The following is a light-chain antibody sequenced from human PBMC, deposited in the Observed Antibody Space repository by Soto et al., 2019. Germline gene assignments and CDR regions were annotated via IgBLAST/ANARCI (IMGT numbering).Light chain of an antibody. Sequence: EIVLTQSPATLSLSPGERATLSCRASQSVSGYLAWYQQKPGQAPRLLIYDASNRATGIPARFSGSGSGTAFTLTISRLEPEDFAVYCYQQRSTRYTFGQGTKLEIK. CDR1: QSVSGY. CDR2: DAS. V-gene: IGKV3-11*01. CDR3: QQRSTRYT. J-gene: IGKJ2*01.